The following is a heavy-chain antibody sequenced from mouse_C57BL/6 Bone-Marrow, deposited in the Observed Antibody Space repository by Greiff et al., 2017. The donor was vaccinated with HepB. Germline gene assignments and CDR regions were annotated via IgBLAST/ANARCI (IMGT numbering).Heavy chain of an antibody. D-gene: IGHD2-5*01. J-gene: IGHJ3*01. CDR1: GFTFSSYA. V-gene: IGHV5-4*01. CDR2: ISDGGSYT. Sequence: EVNVVESGGGLVKPGGSLKLSCAASGFTFSSYAMSWVRQTPEKRLEWVATISDGGSYTYYPDNVKGRFTISRDNAKNNLYLQMSHLKSEDTAMYYCARDYYSNYEFAYWGPGTLVTVSA. CDR3: ARDYYSNYEFAY.